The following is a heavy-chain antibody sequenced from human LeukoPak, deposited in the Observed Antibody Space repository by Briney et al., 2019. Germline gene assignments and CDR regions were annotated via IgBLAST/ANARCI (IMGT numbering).Heavy chain of an antibody. CDR3: ASLMVRGVAFDY. Sequence: PGGSLRLSCAASGVTFSSYSMNWVRQAPGKGLEWVSSISSSSSYIYYADSVKGRFTISRDNAKNSLYLQMNSLRAEDTAVYYCASLMVRGVAFDYWGQGTLVTVSS. CDR2: ISSSSSYI. J-gene: IGHJ4*02. CDR1: GVTFSSYS. V-gene: IGHV3-21*01. D-gene: IGHD3-10*01.